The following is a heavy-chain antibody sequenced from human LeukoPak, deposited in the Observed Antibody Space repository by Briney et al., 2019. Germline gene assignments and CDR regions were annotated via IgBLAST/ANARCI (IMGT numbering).Heavy chain of an antibody. J-gene: IGHJ4*02. V-gene: IGHV3-30*02. D-gene: IGHD3-3*01. Sequence: PGGSLRLSCVTSGFIFSNYGMHWVRQAPGKGLEWLTFIQFDGSNKLYADSVKGRLTVSRDTSKNTVYLQMTSLRVEDTAVYYCAKENDFWSGPEGWGQGTLVTVSS. CDR3: AKENDFWSGPEG. CDR1: GFIFSNYG. CDR2: IQFDGSNK.